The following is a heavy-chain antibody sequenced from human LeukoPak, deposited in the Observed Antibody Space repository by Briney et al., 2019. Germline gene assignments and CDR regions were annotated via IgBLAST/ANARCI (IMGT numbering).Heavy chain of an antibody. Sequence: PGGSLRLSCAASGFTVSSNYMSWVRQAPGKGREWVAFIRYDGSNKYYADSVKGRFTISRDNSKNTLYLQMNSLRAEDTAVYYCARDGPPDTAMAVNNKANGMDVWGQGTTVTVSS. CDR3: ARDGPPDTAMAVNNKANGMDV. J-gene: IGHJ6*02. CDR1: GFTVSSNY. CDR2: IRYDGSNK. V-gene: IGHV3-30*02. D-gene: IGHD5-18*01.